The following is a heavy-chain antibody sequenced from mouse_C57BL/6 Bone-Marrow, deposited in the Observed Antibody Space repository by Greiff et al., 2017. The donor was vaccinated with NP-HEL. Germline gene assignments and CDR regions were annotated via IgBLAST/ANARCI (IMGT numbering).Heavy chain of an antibody. CDR3: AILDGTEGNYFDY. V-gene: IGHV1-74*01. CDR2: IHPSDSDT. CDR1: GYTFTSYW. J-gene: IGHJ2*01. Sequence: QVHVKQPGAELVKPGASVKVSCKASGYTFTSYWMHWVKQRPGQGLEWIGRIHPSDSDTNYNQKFKGKATLTVDKSSGTAYMQLSSLTSEDSAVYYCAILDGTEGNYFDYWGQGTTLTVSS. D-gene: IGHD4-1*01.